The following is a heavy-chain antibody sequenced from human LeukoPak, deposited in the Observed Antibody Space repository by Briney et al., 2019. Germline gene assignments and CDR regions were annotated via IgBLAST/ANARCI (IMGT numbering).Heavy chain of an antibody. J-gene: IGHJ4*02. CDR3: AREARGLFY. CDR1: NGSFSGYY. Sequence: SETLSLTCTVYNGSFSGYYWTWIRQPPGKGLEWIGEIKHSGRTTYTPSLKSRVSISVDPSKNQFSLKLSSVTDADTAMYYCAREARGLFYWGQGTLVTVSS. V-gene: IGHV4-34*01. D-gene: IGHD3/OR15-3a*01. CDR2: IKHSGRT.